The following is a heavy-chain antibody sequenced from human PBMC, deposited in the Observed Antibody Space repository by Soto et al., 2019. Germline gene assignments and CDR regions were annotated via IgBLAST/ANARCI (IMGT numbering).Heavy chain of an antibody. CDR2: ISNRGSPT. D-gene: IGHD3-3*01. J-gene: IGHJ4*02. CDR1: GFTFSDYY. CDR3: AKMESGLSYSDY. V-gene: IGHV3-11*01. Sequence: QVQLVESGGGLVKPGGSLRLSCAASGFTFSDYYMTWIRQAPGKGLEWISYISNRGSPTYAESVKGRFTVSRDNARNSVYLQMSSLRAEDTAFYYCAKMESGLSYSDYWGLGTLVTVSS.